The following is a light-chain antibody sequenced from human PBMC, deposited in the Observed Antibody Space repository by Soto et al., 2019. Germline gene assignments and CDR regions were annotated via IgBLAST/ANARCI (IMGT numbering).Light chain of an antibody. Sequence: LVLTQSPGTLSLSPGERATLSCRASQSVSSSFLAWYQQKPGQAPRLLIYGASSRATGIPDRFSCSGSGTDFTLTISKLEPAEFAVYYCQQYGCSPYTFGHGTKLEIK. CDR1: QSVSSSF. V-gene: IGKV3-20*01. J-gene: IGKJ2*01. CDR3: QQYGCSPYT. CDR2: GAS.